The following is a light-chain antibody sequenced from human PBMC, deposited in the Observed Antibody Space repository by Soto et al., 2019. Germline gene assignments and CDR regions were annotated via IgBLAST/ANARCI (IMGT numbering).Light chain of an antibody. CDR3: PQSYSTPRT. CDR1: QSISSSY. J-gene: IGKJ5*01. CDR2: GAS. Sequence: DSVWPPSPGTLSLSPGTRATLTCRASQSISSSYLAWYQQRPGQAPRLLIYGASSRATGIPDRFSGSGSGTDFTLSISSLQPEDFATYYCPQSYSTPRTFGQGTRPEIK. V-gene: IGKV3-20*01.